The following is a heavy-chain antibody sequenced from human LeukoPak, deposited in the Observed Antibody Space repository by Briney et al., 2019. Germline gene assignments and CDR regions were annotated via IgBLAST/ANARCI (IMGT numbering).Heavy chain of an antibody. V-gene: IGHV3-9*01. CDR1: GFTFDDYA. D-gene: IGHD5-18*01. CDR2: ISWNSGSI. Sequence: GGSLRLSCAASGFTFDDYAMPWVRQAPGKGLEWVSGISWNSGSIGYADSVKGRFTISRDNAKNSLYLQMNSLRAEDTALYYCAKSGYSYGYVSNYFDYWGQGTLVTVSS. J-gene: IGHJ4*02. CDR3: AKSGYSYGYVSNYFDY.